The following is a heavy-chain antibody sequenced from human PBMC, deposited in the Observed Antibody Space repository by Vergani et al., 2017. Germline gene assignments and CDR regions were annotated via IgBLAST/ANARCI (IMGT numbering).Heavy chain of an antibody. D-gene: IGHD3-22*01. Sequence: QITLKESGPTLVKPTQTLTLTCTFSGFSLSTSGVGVGWIRQPPGKVLEWLALIYWDDDKRYSPSLKSRLTITKDTSKNQVVLTMTNMDPVDTATYYCARIPDYYDSSGYSYDYWGQGTLVTVSS. V-gene: IGHV2-5*02. CDR3: ARIPDYYDSSGYSYDY. CDR2: IYWDDDK. J-gene: IGHJ4*02. CDR1: GFSLSTSGVG.